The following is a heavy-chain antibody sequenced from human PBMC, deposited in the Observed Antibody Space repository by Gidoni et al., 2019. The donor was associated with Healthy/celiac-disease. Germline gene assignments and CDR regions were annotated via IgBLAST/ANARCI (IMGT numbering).Heavy chain of an antibody. D-gene: IGHD2-2*01. V-gene: IGHV1-18*01. CDR2: ISAYNGNT. J-gene: IGHJ1*01. Sequence: QVQLVQSGAEVKKPGASVKVSRKASGYTFTSYGISGVRQAPGQGLEWMGWISAYNGNTNYAQKLQGRVTMTTDTSTSTAYMELRSLRSDDTAVYYCYTDLPFAEYFQHWGQGTLVTVSS. CDR1: GYTFTSYG. CDR3: YTDLPFAEYFQH.